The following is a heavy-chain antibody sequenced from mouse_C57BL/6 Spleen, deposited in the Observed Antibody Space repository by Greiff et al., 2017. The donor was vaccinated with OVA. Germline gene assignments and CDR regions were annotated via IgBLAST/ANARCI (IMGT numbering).Heavy chain of an antibody. CDR1: GYTFTSYW. J-gene: IGHJ3*01. CDR2: IYPGSGST. D-gene: IGHD1-1*01. Sequence: QVQLQQPGAELVKPGASVKMSCKASGYTFTSYWITWVKQRPGQGLEWIGDIYPGSGSTNYNEKFKSKATLTVDTASSTAYMQLSSLTSEDSAVYYCARPFDGSSYEFAYWGQGTLVTVSA. CDR3: ARPFDGSSYEFAY. V-gene: IGHV1-55*01.